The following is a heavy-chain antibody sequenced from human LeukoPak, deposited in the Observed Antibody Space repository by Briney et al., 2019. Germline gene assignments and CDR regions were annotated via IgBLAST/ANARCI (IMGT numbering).Heavy chain of an antibody. CDR3: ARDSYYYDSSGYYRFDY. CDR1: SGSFSTYY. CDR2: INHSGST. Sequence: SETLSLTCAVYSGSFSTYYWNWIRQPPGKGLEWIGEINHSGSTNYNPSLKSRVTMSVDTSKNQFSLKLTSVTAADTAVYYCARDSYYYDSSGYYRFDYWGQGTLVSVSS. D-gene: IGHD3-22*01. V-gene: IGHV4-34*01. J-gene: IGHJ4*02.